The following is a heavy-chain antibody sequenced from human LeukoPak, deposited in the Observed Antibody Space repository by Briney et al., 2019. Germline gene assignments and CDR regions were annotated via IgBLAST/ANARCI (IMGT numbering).Heavy chain of an antibody. CDR3: ARDRCSGGSCYPPDNWFDP. J-gene: IGHJ5*02. CDR1: GGTFSSYA. Sequence: SVKVSCKASGGTFSSYAISWVRQAPGQGLEWMGRIIPILGIANYAQEFQGRVTITADKSTSTAYMELSSLRSEDTAVYYCARDRCSGGSCYPPDNWFDPWGQGTLVTVSS. CDR2: IIPILGIA. V-gene: IGHV1-69*04. D-gene: IGHD2-15*01.